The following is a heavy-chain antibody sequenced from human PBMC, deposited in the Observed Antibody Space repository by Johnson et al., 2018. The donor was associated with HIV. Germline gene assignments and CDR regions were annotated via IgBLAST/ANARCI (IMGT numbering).Heavy chain of an antibody. J-gene: IGHJ3*02. V-gene: IGHV3-30*02. D-gene: IGHD3-10*01. CDR1: GFTFSGSA. CDR3: ARDPIAFRNYYGSGSAFDI. CDR2: IRYDESNK. Sequence: QVRLVESGGGLVQPGGSLKLACAASGFTFSGSAMHWVRQAPGKGLEWVAFIRYDESNKYYADSVKGRCTISRDNSKNTLFLQMNSLRPEDTAVYHCARDPIAFRNYYGSGSAFDIWGQGTMVTVSS.